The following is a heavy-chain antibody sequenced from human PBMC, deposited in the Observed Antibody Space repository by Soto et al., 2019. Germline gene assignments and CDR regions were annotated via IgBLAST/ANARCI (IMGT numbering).Heavy chain of an antibody. Sequence: ASVKVSCKASGYTFTSYGISWVRQAPGQGLEWMGWISAYNGNTNYAQKLQGRVTMTTDTSTSTAYMDLRSLRSDDTAVYYCSRRAVMITFGGVIARRSYYMDVWGKGTTVTVSS. D-gene: IGHD3-16*02. CDR2: ISAYNGNT. CDR1: GYTFTSYG. V-gene: IGHV1-18*01. J-gene: IGHJ6*03. CDR3: SRRAVMITFGGVIARRSYYMDV.